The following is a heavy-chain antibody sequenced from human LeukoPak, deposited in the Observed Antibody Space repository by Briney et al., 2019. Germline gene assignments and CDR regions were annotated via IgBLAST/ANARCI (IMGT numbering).Heavy chain of an antibody. CDR1: GFTFSDYN. V-gene: IGHV3-30-3*01. CDR3: AKDMGYTFGHAFDY. CDR2: TSNDGSNK. D-gene: IGHD5-18*01. J-gene: IGHJ4*02. Sequence: GGSLRLSCAASGFTFSDYNMHWVRQAPGQGLEWVSLTSNDGSNKYYAVSVKGRFTISRDNTKNTLYLQMNSLRTEDTAVYYCAKDMGYTFGHAFDYRGQGTLVTVSS.